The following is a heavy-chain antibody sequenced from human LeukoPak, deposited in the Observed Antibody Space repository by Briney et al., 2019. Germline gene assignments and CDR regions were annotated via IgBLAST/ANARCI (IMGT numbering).Heavy chain of an antibody. CDR2: LYSDGNT. CDR1: GFTVITND. J-gene: IGHJ4*02. V-gene: IGHV3-53*01. D-gene: IGHD1-14*01. CDR3: ARGVEPLAANTLAY. Sequence: GGSLRLSCAASGFTVITNDMTWVRQAPGKGLEWVSVLYSDGNTKYADSVQGRFTISRDNSKNTLYLEMNSLSPDDTAVYYCARGVEPLAANTLAYWGQGTLVSVSA.